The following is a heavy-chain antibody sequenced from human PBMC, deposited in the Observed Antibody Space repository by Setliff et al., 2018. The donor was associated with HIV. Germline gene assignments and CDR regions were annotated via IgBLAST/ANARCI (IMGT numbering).Heavy chain of an antibody. Sequence: PGGSLRLSCAASGFTFSSYAMSWVRQAPGKGLEWVSAISGSGGSTYYADSVKGRFTISRDNAKNSQYLLMSDLRAEDTAVYYCAAVFTGEPGRSLDYWGQGTPVTAPQ. CDR1: GFTFSSYA. D-gene: IGHD1-26*01. J-gene: IGHJ4*02. CDR3: AAVFTGEPGRSLDY. V-gene: IGHV3-23*01. CDR2: ISGSGGST.